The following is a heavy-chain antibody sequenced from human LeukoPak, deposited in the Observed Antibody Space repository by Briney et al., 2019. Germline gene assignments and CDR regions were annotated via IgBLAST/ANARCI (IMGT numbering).Heavy chain of an antibody. CDR2: IIPILGIA. V-gene: IGHV1-69*04. CDR3: ARDIYCGGDCYRDDY. Sequence: SVKVSCKASGGTFSSYAISWVRQAPGQGLEWMGRIIPILGIANYAQKFQGRVTITADKSTSTAYMELSSLRSEDTAVYYCARDIYCGGDCYRDDYWGQRTLVTVSS. CDR1: GGTFSSYA. J-gene: IGHJ4*02. D-gene: IGHD2-21*02.